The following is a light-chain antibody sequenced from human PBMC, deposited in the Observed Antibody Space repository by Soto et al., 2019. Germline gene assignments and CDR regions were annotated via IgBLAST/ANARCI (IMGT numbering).Light chain of an antibody. V-gene: IGKV3-15*01. CDR3: QQYNDWTLT. Sequence: IVMTQSPVTPSLSPGERVTLSCRASQSVSSNLAWYQQKPGQAPSLLIYGAFTRATGIPARFSGTGSGTEFTLTISSLQSEDFALYYCQQYNDWTLTFGQGTKVDIK. CDR1: QSVSSN. J-gene: IGKJ1*01. CDR2: GAF.